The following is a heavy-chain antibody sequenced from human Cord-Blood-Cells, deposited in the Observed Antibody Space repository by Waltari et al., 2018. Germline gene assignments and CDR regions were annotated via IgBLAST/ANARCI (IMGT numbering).Heavy chain of an antibody. CDR3: ASTPLVSFVVRGVIIDY. V-gene: IGHV3-30*04. CDR2: ISYDGSNK. D-gene: IGHD3-10*01. Sequence: QVQLVESGGGVVQPGRSLRLSCAASGFTFSSFALPWVRQAPGKGVEWVAVISYDGSNKYYADSVKGRFTISRDNSKNTLYLQMNSLRAEDTAVYYCASTPLVSFVVRGVIIDYWGQGTLVTVSS. CDR1: GFTFSSFA. J-gene: IGHJ4*02.